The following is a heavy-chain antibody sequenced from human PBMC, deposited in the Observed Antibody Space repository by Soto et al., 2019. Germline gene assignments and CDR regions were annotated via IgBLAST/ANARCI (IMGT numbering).Heavy chain of an antibody. J-gene: IGHJ6*02. CDR2: ISAYNGNT. D-gene: IGHD3-9*01. Sequence: ASVKVSCKASGYTFTSYGISWVRQAPGQGLEWMGWISAYNGNTNYAQKLQGRVTMTTDTSTSTAYMELRSLRSDDTAVYYCARPIFAVDYYYGMDVWGQGTTVTVSS. CDR1: GYTFTSYG. V-gene: IGHV1-18*04. CDR3: ARPIFAVDYYYGMDV.